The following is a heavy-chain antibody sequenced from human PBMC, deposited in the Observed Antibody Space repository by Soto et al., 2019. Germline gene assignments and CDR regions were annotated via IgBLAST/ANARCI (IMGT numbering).Heavy chain of an antibody. V-gene: IGHV4-61*08. D-gene: IGHD1-26*01. Sequence: TSETLSLTCTVSGGSISSGDYYWSWIRQPPGKGLEWIGYFYYTGSTNYNPSLKSRVTISVDASKNQFSLKLSSVTAADTAVYYCARRGFMGATTIDYWGQGTLVTVSS. CDR3: ARRGFMGATTIDY. CDR1: GGSISSGDYY. J-gene: IGHJ4*02. CDR2: FYYTGST.